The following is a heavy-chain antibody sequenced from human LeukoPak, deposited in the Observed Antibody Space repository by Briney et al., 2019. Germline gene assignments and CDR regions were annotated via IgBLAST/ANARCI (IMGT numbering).Heavy chain of an antibody. D-gene: IGHD7-27*01. CDR1: GFTFSSYS. V-gene: IGHV3-21*01. CDR2: ISSSSSYI. Sequence: GGSLRLSCAASGFTFSSYSMNWVRQAPGKGLEWVSSISSSSSYIYYADSVKGRFTISRDNAKNSLYLQMNSLRAEDTAVYYCARESNWDAFDIWGQGTMVTVSS. J-gene: IGHJ3*02. CDR3: ARESNWDAFDI.